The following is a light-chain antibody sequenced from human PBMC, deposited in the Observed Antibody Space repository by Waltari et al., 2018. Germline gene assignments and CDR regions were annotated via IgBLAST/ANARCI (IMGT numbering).Light chain of an antibody. Sequence: QSALTQPASVSGSPVQSITISCAATSSDVGTYNLVSWYHQHAGEAPKLMIYEVTKRPSGVSNRFSGSKSGNTASLTISGLQAEDEADYYCCSYASGSTFVFGGGTKLTVL. CDR1: SSDVGTYNL. V-gene: IGLV2-23*02. J-gene: IGLJ2*01. CDR2: EVT. CDR3: CSYASGSTFV.